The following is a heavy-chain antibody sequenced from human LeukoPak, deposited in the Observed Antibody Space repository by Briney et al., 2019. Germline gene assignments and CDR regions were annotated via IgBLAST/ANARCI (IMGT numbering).Heavy chain of an antibody. J-gene: IGHJ4*02. CDR1: GGSISSSSYY. CDR2: IYYSGST. CDR3: ARGVLLWFGESHFDY. V-gene: IGHV4-39*07. D-gene: IGHD3-10*01. Sequence: SETLSLTCTVSGGSISSSSYYWGWIRQPPGKGLEWIGSIYYSGSTYYNPSLKSRVTISVDTSKNQFSLKLSSVTAADTAVYYCARGVLLWFGESHFDYWGQGTLVTVSS.